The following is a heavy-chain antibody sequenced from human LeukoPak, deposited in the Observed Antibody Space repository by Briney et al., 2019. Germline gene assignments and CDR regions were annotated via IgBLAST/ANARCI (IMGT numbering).Heavy chain of an antibody. CDR1: GYTFTSYY. CDR2: MNPYSGNT. D-gene: IGHD5-12*01. CDR3: AREHIVATTRSGNYGMDV. Sequence: ASVKVSCKASGYTFTSYYMHWVRQAPGQGLEWMGWMNPYSGNTGYAQKFQGRVTMTRNTSINTAYMELSSLRSEDTAVYYCAREHIVATTRSGNYGMDVWGQGTTVTVSS. J-gene: IGHJ6*02. V-gene: IGHV1-8*02.